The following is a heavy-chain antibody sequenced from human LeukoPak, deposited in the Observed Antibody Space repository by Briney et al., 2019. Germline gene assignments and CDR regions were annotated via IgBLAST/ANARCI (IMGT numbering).Heavy chain of an antibody. D-gene: IGHD3-10*01. V-gene: IGHV4-59*08. CDR3: AKVRYGTFNWFDP. CDR2: IYYSGST. CDR1: GGSISSYY. J-gene: IGHJ5*02. Sequence: SETLSLTCTVSGGSISSYYWSWIRQPPGKGLEWFGYIYYSGSTNYNPSLKSRVTMSVDTSKNQFSLKLSSVTAADTAVYYCAKVRYGTFNWFDPWGQGTLVTVSS.